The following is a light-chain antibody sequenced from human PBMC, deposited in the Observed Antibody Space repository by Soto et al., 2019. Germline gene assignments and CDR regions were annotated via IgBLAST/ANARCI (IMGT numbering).Light chain of an antibody. Sequence: SYELTQHLSGSVALGQTARITCGGNNIGSKNVHWYQLNPGQAPVLVIYRDTNRPSGIPERFSGSNSGNTATLAISGAQVGDDADYYCQVWDSSTVVFGGGTKLTVL. CDR3: QVWDSSTVV. CDR1: NIGSKN. CDR2: RDT. J-gene: IGLJ3*02. V-gene: IGLV3-9*01.